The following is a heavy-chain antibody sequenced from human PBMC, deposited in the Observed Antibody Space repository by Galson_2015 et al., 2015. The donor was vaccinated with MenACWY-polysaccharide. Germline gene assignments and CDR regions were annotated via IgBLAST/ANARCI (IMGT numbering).Heavy chain of an antibody. CDR2: IYTSGST. V-gene: IGHV4-61*02. D-gene: IGHD3-16*01. CDR3: ARLTQTDAFDI. Sequence: TLSLTCTVSGGSISSGSYYWSWIRQPAGKGLEWIGRIYTSGSTNYNPSLKSRVTISVDTSKNQFSLKLSSVTAADTAVYYCARLTQTDAFDIWGQGTMVTVSS. J-gene: IGHJ3*02. CDR1: GGSISSGSYY.